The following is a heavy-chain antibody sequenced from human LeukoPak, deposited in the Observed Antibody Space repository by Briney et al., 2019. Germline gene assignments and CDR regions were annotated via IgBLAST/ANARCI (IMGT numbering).Heavy chain of an antibody. J-gene: IGHJ4*02. D-gene: IGHD4-17*01. CDR1: GYMFTSYY. CDR2: INPSGGTT. V-gene: IGHV1-46*01. CDR3: ARGTVTGAVPVN. Sequence: ASVKVSCKASGYMFTSYYMHWVRQAPGQGLEWMGIINPSGGTTSYAQKFQGRVTMTRDTSTSTVYMEVSSLRSEDTAVYYCARGTVTGAVPVNWGQGTLVTVSS.